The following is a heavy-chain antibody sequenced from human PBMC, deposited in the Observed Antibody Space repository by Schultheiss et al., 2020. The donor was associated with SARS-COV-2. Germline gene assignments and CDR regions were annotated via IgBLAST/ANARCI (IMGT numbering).Heavy chain of an antibody. J-gene: IGHJ3*02. D-gene: IGHD5-24*01. CDR2: ISDSDDNT. V-gene: IGHV3-23*01. CDR1: GFTFSSYS. CDR3: AKGDVEMATNVGFDI. Sequence: GESLKISCAASGFTFSSYSMNWVRQAPGKGLEWVSAISDSDDNTYYADSVKGRFTISRDNSKNTLYLQMNSLRAEDTAVYYCAKGDVEMATNVGFDIWGQGTMVTVSS.